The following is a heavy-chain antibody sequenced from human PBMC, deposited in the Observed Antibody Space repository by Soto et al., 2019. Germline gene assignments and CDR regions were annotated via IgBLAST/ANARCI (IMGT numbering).Heavy chain of an antibody. J-gene: IGHJ5*02. CDR2: IIPIFVTA. V-gene: IGHV1-69*13. CDR1: GCTFSSYA. Sequence: AAEQVSCKACGCTFSSYASRRVRQAPGQGLEWMGGIIPIFVTANYAQKFQGRVTSTADESTSTAYMDLSSLRCEHTAVYYWARDHIYCGGDCSPGWFDPWGQGTLVTVSS. D-gene: IGHD2-21*02. CDR3: ARDHIYCGGDCSPGWFDP.